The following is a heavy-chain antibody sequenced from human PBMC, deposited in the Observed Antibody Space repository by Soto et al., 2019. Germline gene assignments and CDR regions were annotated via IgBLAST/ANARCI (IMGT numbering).Heavy chain of an antibody. D-gene: IGHD4-17*01. J-gene: IGHJ4*02. V-gene: IGHV3-30*18. CDR2: ISYDGNYL. CDR3: TKDTRYGDYEWGFDY. CDR1: GFTFSNFG. Sequence: QVQLVESGGVVVQPGGSLGLSCVVSGFTFSNFGMHWVRQAPGKRLEWVAVISYDGNYLSYADSVRGRLTVSRDNAKNTLYLQMDSLTAEDTAVYDCTKDTRYGDYEWGFDYWGQGTRVTVTS.